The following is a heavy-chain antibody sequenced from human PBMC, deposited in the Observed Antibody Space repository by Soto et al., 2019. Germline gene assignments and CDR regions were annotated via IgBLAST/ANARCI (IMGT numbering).Heavy chain of an antibody. Sequence: GGSLRLSCVASGFTFSDYAMTWVRQAPGKGLEWVATISATGGNIEYTDSLKGRFTISRDNAKNTLYLQLNGLTSDDTAVHYCAKVVGGLGYFDLWGRGTLVTVSS. V-gene: IGHV3-23*01. D-gene: IGHD1-26*01. CDR3: AKVVGGLGYFDL. CDR1: GFTFSDYA. CDR2: ISATGGNI. J-gene: IGHJ2*01.